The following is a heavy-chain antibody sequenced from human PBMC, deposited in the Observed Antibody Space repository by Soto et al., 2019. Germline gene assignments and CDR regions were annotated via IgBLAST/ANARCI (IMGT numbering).Heavy chain of an antibody. Sequence: SETLSLTCAVYGGSFSGYYWSWIRQPPGKGLEWIGEINHSGSTNYNPSLKSRVTISVDTSKNQFSLKLSSVTAADAAVYYCARERRGYSYGYVGPAGNWFEPSGQGTLVTVSS. D-gene: IGHD5-18*01. V-gene: IGHV4-34*01. CDR1: GGSFSGYY. CDR3: ARERRGYSYGYVGPAGNWFEP. J-gene: IGHJ5*02. CDR2: INHSGST.